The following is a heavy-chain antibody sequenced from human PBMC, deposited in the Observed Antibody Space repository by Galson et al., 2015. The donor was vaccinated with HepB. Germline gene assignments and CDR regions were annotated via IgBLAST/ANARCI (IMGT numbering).Heavy chain of an antibody. J-gene: IGHJ4*02. V-gene: IGHV3-30*18. D-gene: IGHD3-10*01. CDR3: AKDREITMVRGVMMNY. Sequence: SLRLSCAASGFIFSSFGLHWVRQAPGKGLEWVTFISYDGSYKNYAGSVKGRFTISRDNSKNTLYLQMSSLRAEDTAVYYCAKDREITMVRGVMMNYWGLGTLVTVSS. CDR2: ISYDGSYK. CDR1: GFIFSSFG.